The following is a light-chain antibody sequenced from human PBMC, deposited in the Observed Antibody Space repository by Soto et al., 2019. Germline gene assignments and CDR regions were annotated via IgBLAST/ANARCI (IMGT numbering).Light chain of an antibody. CDR3: QQRSNWPRT. Sequence: ERVMTQSPASLSVSPGERATLCCRASQSVSNNYLAWYQQKPGQAPRLLIYGASNRATGIPDRFSGSGSGTDFTLTISSLEPEDFAVYYCQQRSNWPRTFGQGTKVDIK. V-gene: IGKV3D-20*02. J-gene: IGKJ1*01. CDR1: QSVSNNY. CDR2: GAS.